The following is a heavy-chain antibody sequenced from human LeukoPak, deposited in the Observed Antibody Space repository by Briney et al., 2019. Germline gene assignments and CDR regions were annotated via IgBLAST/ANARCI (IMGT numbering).Heavy chain of an antibody. CDR1: GVSINSYY. V-gene: IGHV4-59*08. CDR3: ARHLYDSSGYYYRTFDY. Sequence: NASETLSLTCTVSGVSINSYYWSWIRQPPGKGLEWIAYIYYSGSTSYNPSLKSRVTISVDTSKNQFSLKLSSVTAADTAVYYCARHLYDSSGYYYRTFDYWGQGTLVTVSS. CDR2: IYYSGST. D-gene: IGHD3-22*01. J-gene: IGHJ4*02.